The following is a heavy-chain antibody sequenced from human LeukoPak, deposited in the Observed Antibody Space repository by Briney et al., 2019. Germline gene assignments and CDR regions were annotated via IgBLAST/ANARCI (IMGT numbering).Heavy chain of an antibody. CDR3: ARHVSGWGLFDY. CDR2: IYDSGST. J-gene: IGHJ4*02. Sequence: SETLSLTCAVYGESFSSYCWSWIRQPPGKGLEWIGYIYDSGSTNYNPSLKSRVTISVDTSKKQFSLNLSSVTAADTAVYYCARHVSGWGLFDYWGQGTLVTVSS. D-gene: IGHD6-19*01. CDR1: GESFSSYC. V-gene: IGHV4-59*08.